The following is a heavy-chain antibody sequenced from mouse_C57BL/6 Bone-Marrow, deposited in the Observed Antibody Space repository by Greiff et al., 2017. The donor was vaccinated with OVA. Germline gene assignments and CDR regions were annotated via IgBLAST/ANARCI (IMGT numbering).Heavy chain of an antibody. CDR3: ARRAVVAPYAMDY. V-gene: IGHV5-17*01. J-gene: IGHJ4*01. CDR2: ISSGSSTI. Sequence: EVKVEESGGGLVKPGGSLKLSCAASGFTFSDYGMHWVRQAPEKGLEWVAYISSGSSTIYYADTVKGRFTISRDNAKNTLFLQMTSLRSEDTAMYYCARRAVVAPYAMDYWGQGTSVTVSS. CDR1: GFTFSDYG. D-gene: IGHD1-1*01.